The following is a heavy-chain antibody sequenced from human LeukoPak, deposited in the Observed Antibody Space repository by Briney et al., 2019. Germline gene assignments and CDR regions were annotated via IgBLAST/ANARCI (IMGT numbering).Heavy chain of an antibody. Sequence: ASVKVSCKASGYTFTSYDINWVLQATGQGLEWMGWMNPNSGNTGYAQKFQGRVTITRNTSISTAYMELSSLRSEDTAVYYCARKGIAVARPFDYWGQGTLVTVSS. CDR1: GYTFTSYD. CDR2: MNPNSGNT. D-gene: IGHD6-19*01. V-gene: IGHV1-8*01. J-gene: IGHJ4*02. CDR3: ARKGIAVARPFDY.